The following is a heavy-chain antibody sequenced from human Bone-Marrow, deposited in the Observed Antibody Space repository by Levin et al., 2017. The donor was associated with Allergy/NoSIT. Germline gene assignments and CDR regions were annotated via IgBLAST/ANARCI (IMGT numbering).Heavy chain of an antibody. CDR2: ISSSSSYI. J-gene: IGHJ2*01. CDR3: ARKRRNYGDDVWYFDL. D-gene: IGHD4-17*01. Sequence: GGSLRLSCAASGFTFSSYSMNWVRQAPGKGLEWVSSISSSSSYIYYADSVKGRFTISRDNAKNSLYLQMNSLRAEDTAVYYCARKRRNYGDDVWYFDLWGRGTLVTVSS. CDR1: GFTFSSYS. V-gene: IGHV3-21*01.